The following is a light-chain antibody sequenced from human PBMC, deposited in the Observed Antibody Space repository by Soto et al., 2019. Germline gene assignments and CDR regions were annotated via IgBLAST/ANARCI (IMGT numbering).Light chain of an antibody. Sequence: DIQMTQSPSSLSASVGDRVTITCRASQGISKYLAWYQKKPGKVPKLLIYGASTLQSGVPSRFSGSGSGTDFTFTISSLQPEDVATYYCQKYNSAPWTFGQGTKVEIK. CDR1: QGISKY. CDR2: GAS. J-gene: IGKJ1*01. V-gene: IGKV1-27*01. CDR3: QKYNSAPWT.